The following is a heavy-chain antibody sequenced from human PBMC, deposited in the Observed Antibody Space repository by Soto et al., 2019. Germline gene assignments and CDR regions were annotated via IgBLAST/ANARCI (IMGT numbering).Heavy chain of an antibody. CDR1: GGTFSSDA. Sequence: SVKVSCKASGGTFSSDAFSWVRQAPGQGLEWMGGIIPIFGTANYAQKFQGRVTITADESTSTAYMELSSLRSEDTAVYYCASRRPEGYYGMDVWGQGTTVTVSS. J-gene: IGHJ6*02. CDR3: ASRRPEGYYGMDV. V-gene: IGHV1-69*13. CDR2: IIPIFGTA.